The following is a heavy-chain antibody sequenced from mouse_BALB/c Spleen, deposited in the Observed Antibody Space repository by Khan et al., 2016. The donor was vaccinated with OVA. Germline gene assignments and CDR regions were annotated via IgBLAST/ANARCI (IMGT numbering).Heavy chain of an antibody. J-gene: IGHJ2*01. CDR2: TNPTNGRT. CDR3: ARIKKIVATYFDY. D-gene: IGHD1-1*01. V-gene: IGHV1S81*02. Sequence: QVQLQQSGAELVKAGASVKMSCKASGYTFTSYWMHWVTQRLGQGLEWFAETNPTNGRTYYNEKFKSKATLTVDKSSSTAYMLLSGPTFEDSAVYYCARIKKIVATYFDYWGQGTTLTVSS. CDR1: GYTFTSYW.